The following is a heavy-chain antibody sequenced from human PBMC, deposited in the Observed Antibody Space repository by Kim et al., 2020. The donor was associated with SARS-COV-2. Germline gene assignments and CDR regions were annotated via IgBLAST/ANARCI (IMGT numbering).Heavy chain of an antibody. CDR2: IYYSGST. Sequence: SETLSLTCTVSGGSISSYYWSWIRQPPGKGLEWIGYIYYSGSTNYNPSLKSRVTISVDTSKNQFSLKLSSVTAADTAVYYCARGRYCTNGVCLAHGMDVWGQGTTVTVSS. CDR3: ARGRYCTNGVCLAHGMDV. J-gene: IGHJ6*02. CDR1: GGSISSYY. V-gene: IGHV4-59*13. D-gene: IGHD2-8*01.